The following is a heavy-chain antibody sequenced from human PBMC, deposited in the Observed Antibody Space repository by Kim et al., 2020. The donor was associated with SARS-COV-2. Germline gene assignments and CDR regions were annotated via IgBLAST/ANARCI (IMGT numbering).Heavy chain of an antibody. CDR1: GGSISSYY. CDR3: ARVGRYYDSSGSSDAFDI. Sequence: SETLSLTCTVSGGSISSYYWSWIRQPPGKGLEWIGYIYYSGSTNYNPSLKSRVTISVDTSKNQFSLKLSSVTAADTAVYYCARVGRYYDSSGSSDAFDIWGQGTMVTVSS. D-gene: IGHD3-22*01. J-gene: IGHJ3*02. V-gene: IGHV4-59*01. CDR2: IYYSGST.